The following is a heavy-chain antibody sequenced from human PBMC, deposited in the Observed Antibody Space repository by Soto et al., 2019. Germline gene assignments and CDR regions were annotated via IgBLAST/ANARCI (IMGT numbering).Heavy chain of an antibody. D-gene: IGHD4-4*01. CDR1: GGSISSGGYY. V-gene: IGHV4-31*03. Sequence: PSETLSLTCTVSGGSISSGGYYWSWIRQHPGKGLEWIGYIYYSGSTYYNPSLKSRVTISVDTSKNQFSLKLSSVTAADTAVYYCARAPYSNYVWFDLWGQGTLVTVSS. CDR3: ARAPYSNYVWFDL. CDR2: IYYSGST. J-gene: IGHJ5*02.